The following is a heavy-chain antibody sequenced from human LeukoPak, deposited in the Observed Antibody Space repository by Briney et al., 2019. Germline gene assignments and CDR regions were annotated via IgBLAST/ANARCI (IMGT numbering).Heavy chain of an antibody. V-gene: IGHV4-39*01. CDR2: IYYSGST. D-gene: IGHD2-2*02. J-gene: IGHJ5*02. Sequence: PPETLSLTCTVSGGSISSYYWGWIRQPPGKGLEWIGSIYYSGSTYYNPSLKSRVTISVDTSKNQFSLKLSSVTAADTAVYYCARGGYQLLYRWFDPWGQGTLVTVSS. CDR1: GGSISSYY. CDR3: ARGGYQLLYRWFDP.